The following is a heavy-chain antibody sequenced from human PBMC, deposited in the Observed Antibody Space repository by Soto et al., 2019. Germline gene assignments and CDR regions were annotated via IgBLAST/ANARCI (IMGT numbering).Heavy chain of an antibody. CDR2: ISYDGSNK. CDR3: ARARLHPPALDY. V-gene: IGHV3-30-3*01. CDR1: GFTFSSYA. J-gene: IGHJ4*02. D-gene: IGHD2-2*01. Sequence: QVQLVESGGGVVQPGRSLRLSCAASGFTFSSYAMHWVRQAPGKGLEWVAVISYDGSNKYYADSVKGRFTISRDNSKNTRYLQMNRLRAEDTAVYYCARARLHPPALDYWGQGTLVTVSS.